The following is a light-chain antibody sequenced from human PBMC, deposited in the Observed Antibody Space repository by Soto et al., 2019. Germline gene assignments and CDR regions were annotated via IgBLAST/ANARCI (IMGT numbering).Light chain of an antibody. CDR3: SSYAGSSNFV. CDR2: EVS. V-gene: IGLV2-8*01. J-gene: IGLJ1*01. CDR1: SSDVGGYNS. Sequence: QSVLTQPPSASGSPGQSVIISCTGTSSDVGGYNSVSWYQQHPGKAPKLMTYEVSKRPSGVPDRFSGSKSGNTASLTVSGLQAEDEADYYCSSYAGSSNFVFGTGTKVTVL.